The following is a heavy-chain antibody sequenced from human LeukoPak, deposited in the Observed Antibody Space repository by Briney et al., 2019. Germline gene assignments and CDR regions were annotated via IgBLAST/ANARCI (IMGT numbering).Heavy chain of an antibody. V-gene: IGHV3-30*03. CDR1: GFTFSRYG. J-gene: IGHJ3*02. Sequence: GGSLRLSCAASGFTFSRYGMSWVRQAPGKGLEWVAVISYDGSNKYYADSVKGRFTISRDNSKNTLYLQMNSLRAEDTAVYYCARDRDHYPPVYAFDIWGQGTMVTVSS. D-gene: IGHD1-14*01. CDR2: ISYDGSNK. CDR3: ARDRDHYPPVYAFDI.